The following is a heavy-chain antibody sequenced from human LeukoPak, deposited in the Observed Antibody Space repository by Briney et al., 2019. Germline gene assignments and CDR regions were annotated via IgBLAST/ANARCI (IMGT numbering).Heavy chain of an antibody. J-gene: IGHJ3*02. CDR3: ATGDSSGYFYAFDI. Sequence: ASVKVSCKASGYTFPSNAMNWVRQAPGQRLEWMGWINAGNGNTKYSQNFQGRVTITRDTSASTAYMELSSLRSEDTAVYYCATGDSSGYFYAFDIWGQGTMVTVSS. CDR1: GYTFPSNA. D-gene: IGHD3-22*01. V-gene: IGHV1-3*01. CDR2: INAGNGNT.